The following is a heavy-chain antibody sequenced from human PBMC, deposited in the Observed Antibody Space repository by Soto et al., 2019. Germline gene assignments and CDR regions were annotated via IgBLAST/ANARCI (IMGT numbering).Heavy chain of an antibody. Sequence: QVQLVESGGGVVQPGRSLRLSCAASGFTFSSYAMHWVRQAPGKGLEWVAVISYDGSNKYYADSVKGRFTISRDNSKNTLYLQMNSLRAEDTAVYYCARAQGELLGWFDPWGQGTLVTVSS. D-gene: IGHD1-26*01. CDR2: ISYDGSNK. CDR1: GFTFSSYA. J-gene: IGHJ5*02. V-gene: IGHV3-30-3*01. CDR3: ARAQGELLGWFDP.